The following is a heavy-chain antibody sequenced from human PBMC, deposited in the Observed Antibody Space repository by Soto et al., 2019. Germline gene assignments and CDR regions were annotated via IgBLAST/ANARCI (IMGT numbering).Heavy chain of an antibody. CDR3: VRSGTARLLRHSWFDT. CDR2: ITTSSAYI. CDR1: GFRFNTYD. D-gene: IGHD2-21*01. J-gene: IGHJ5*02. V-gene: IGHV3-21*01. Sequence: EVQLVESGGGLVKPGGSLRLSCAASGFRFNTYDMNWVRQAPGKGLEWVSSITTSSAYIYYADSLKGRITISRDNAKNSLFLQMNSLRAEDTAVYYCVRSGTARLLRHSWFDTWGQGTLLTVSS.